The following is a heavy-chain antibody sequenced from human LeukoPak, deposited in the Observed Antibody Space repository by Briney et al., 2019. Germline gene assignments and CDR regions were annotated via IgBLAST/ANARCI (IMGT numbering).Heavy chain of an antibody. CDR2: ISGSGGST. J-gene: IGHJ3*02. D-gene: IGHD3-10*01. CDR1: GFTFSSYA. CDR3: AKDRLLWFGELFGAFDI. V-gene: IGHV3-23*01. Sequence: PGGSLRLSCAASGFTFSSYAMSWVRQAPGKGLEWVSAISGSGGSTYYADSVKGRFTISRDNSKNTLYLQMNSLRAEDTAVYYCAKDRLLWFGELFGAFDIWGQGTMVTVSS.